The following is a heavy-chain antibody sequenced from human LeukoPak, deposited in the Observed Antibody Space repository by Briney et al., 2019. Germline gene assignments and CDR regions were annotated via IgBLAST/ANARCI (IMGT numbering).Heavy chain of an antibody. CDR1: GFTFSSYS. CDR3: ARGRWYSSSPDWFDP. CDR2: ISSSSSYI. V-gene: IGHV3-21*01. D-gene: IGHD6-6*01. J-gene: IGHJ5*02. Sequence: GGSLRLSCAASGFTFSSYSMNWVRQAPGKGLEWVSSISSSSSYIYYADSVKGRFTISRDNAKNSLYLQMNSLRAEDTAVYYCARGRWYSSSPDWFDPWGQGTLVTVSS.